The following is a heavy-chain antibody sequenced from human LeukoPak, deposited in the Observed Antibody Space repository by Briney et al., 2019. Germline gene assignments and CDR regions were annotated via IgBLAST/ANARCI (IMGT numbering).Heavy chain of an antibody. D-gene: IGHD6-13*01. CDR2: IYYTGGT. Sequence: SETLSLTCTVSGGSISSYYWSWIRQPPGKGLEWIGYIYYTGGTNYNPSLKSRVTISADTSRNQFSLTLNSVPSAATAVYYCARSLYSSSPDFEYWGQGSLVSVSS. V-gene: IGHV4-59*01. CDR3: ARSLYSSSPDFEY. J-gene: IGHJ4*02. CDR1: GGSISSYY.